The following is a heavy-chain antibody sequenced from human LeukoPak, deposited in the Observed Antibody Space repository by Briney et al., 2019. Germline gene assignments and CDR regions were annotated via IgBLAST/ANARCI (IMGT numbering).Heavy chain of an antibody. D-gene: IGHD4-23*01. J-gene: IGHJ4*02. CDR3: AEGHGANSLNYFDY. CDR2: ISFDGTNR. V-gene: IGHV3-30*04. CDR1: GFTFRSYA. Sequence: GRSLRLSCAASGFTFRSYAMEWVRQAPGMGLEWVAVISFDGTNRYYADSVKGRFTISRDNSKSTLYLQLTSLRPEDMAVYYCAEGHGANSLNYFDYWGQGALVTVSS.